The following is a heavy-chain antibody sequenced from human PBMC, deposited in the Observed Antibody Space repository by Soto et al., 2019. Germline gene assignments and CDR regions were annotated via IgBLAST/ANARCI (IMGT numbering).Heavy chain of an antibody. V-gene: IGHV1-46*01. J-gene: IGHJ4*02. D-gene: IGHD2-21*02. Sequence: QVQLMQSGAEVKKPGASVKVSCKASGDTFTDYYIHWVRQAPGQGLEWMGTVNPSGGHTTYAQHFLGRVTTPXXXSXXTLYMERTSLTSDDTAVYYCARGGHVVVVTAALDYWGQGTLVTVSS. CDR3: ARGGHVVVVTAALDY. CDR2: VNPSGGHT. CDR1: GDTFTDYY.